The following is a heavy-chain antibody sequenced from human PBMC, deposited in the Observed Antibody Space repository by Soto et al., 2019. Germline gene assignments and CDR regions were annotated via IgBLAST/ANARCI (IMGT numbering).Heavy chain of an antibody. CDR2: INPNSGGT. Sequence: ASVKVSCKASGYTFTGYYMHWVRQAPGQGLEWMGWINPNSGGTNYAQKFQGWVTMTRDTSISTAYMELSRLRSDDTAVYYCARVAGGSSIPPDAFDIWGQGTMVTVSS. D-gene: IGHD2-15*01. CDR1: GYTFTGYY. V-gene: IGHV1-2*04. J-gene: IGHJ3*02. CDR3: ARVAGGSSIPPDAFDI.